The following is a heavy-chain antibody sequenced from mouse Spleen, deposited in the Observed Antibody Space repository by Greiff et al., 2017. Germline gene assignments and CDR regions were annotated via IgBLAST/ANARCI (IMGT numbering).Heavy chain of an antibody. CDR3: ARSGTYFDV. CDR2: INPNNGGT. D-gene: IGHD4-1*01. CDR1: GYTFTDYN. Sequence: EVQLQESGPELVKPGASVKIPCKASGYTFTDYNMDWVKQSHGKSLEWIGDINPNNGGTIYNQKFKGKATLTVDKSSSTAYMELRSLTSEDTAVYYCARSGTYFDVWGAGTTVTVSS. J-gene: IGHJ1*01. V-gene: IGHV1-18*01.